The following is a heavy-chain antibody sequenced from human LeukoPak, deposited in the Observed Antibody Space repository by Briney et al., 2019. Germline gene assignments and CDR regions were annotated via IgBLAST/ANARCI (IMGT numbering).Heavy chain of an antibody. CDR2: IWFDGSNE. V-gene: IGHV3-33*01. Sequence: GGSLRLSCVASGFTFRSYAMHWVRQAPGKGLEWVAAIWFDGSNEHYADSMKGRVTISRDNSKNTLYLQMYTLRAEDTAVYYCARDQYSSGWSHPGDYWGQGTLVTVSS. D-gene: IGHD6-19*01. CDR3: ARDQYSSGWSHPGDY. CDR1: GFTFRSYA. J-gene: IGHJ4*02.